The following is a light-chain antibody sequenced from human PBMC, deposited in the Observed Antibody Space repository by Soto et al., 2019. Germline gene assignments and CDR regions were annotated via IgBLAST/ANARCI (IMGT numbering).Light chain of an antibody. CDR2: RNN. CDR3: VSWDDTLSGPV. CDR1: SSNVGSND. V-gene: IGLV1-47*01. Sequence: QSVLTQPPSTSGTPGQRVTIYCSGSSSNVGSNDVYWYQHVPGAAPNLLIYRNNRRPSGVPDRFSGSKSGSAVSLAISGLRSEDEADYYCVSWDDTLSGPVFGGGTKLTVL. J-gene: IGLJ3*02.